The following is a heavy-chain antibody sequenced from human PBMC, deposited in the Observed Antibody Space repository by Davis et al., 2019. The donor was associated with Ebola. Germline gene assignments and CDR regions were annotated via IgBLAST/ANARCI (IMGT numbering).Heavy chain of an antibody. CDR1: GGSFSGYY. CDR2: INHSGST. Sequence: SETLSLTCAVYGGSFSGYYWSWIRQPPGQGLEWIGEINHSGSTNYNPSLKSRVTISVDTSKNQFSLKLSSVTAADTAVYYCAKEKSHCSGGSCYSGWFDPWGQGTLVTVSS. CDR3: AKEKSHCSGGSCYSGWFDP. V-gene: IGHV4-34*01. D-gene: IGHD2-15*01. J-gene: IGHJ5*02.